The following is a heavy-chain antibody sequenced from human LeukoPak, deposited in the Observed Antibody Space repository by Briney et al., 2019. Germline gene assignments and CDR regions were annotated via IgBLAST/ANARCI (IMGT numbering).Heavy chain of an antibody. J-gene: IGHJ4*02. CDR1: GGSISSSSYY. Sequence: PSETLSLTCTVSGGSISSSSYYWSWIRQPPGKGLEWIGEINHSGSTNYNPSLKSRVTISVDTSKNQFSLKLSSVTAADTAVYYCARGSYLSKDFDYWGQGTLVTVSS. CDR3: ARGSYLSKDFDY. D-gene: IGHD3-16*02. CDR2: INHSGST. V-gene: IGHV4-39*07.